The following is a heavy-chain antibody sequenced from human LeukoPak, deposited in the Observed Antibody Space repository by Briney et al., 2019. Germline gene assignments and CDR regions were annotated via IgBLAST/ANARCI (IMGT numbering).Heavy chain of an antibody. V-gene: IGHV4-59*01. J-gene: IGHJ3*02. CDR1: GGSIGSYY. D-gene: IGHD3-10*01. CDR3: SRAIWFREFRGVLDI. CDR2: IYYSGGS. Sequence: SETLSLTCTVSGGSIGSYYWSWVRQPPGKGLEWIGYIYYSGGSNYNPSLKSRVTLSIDTSKNQFSLKLTSVTAADTAVYYCSRAIWFREFRGVLDIWSQGTVVTVSS.